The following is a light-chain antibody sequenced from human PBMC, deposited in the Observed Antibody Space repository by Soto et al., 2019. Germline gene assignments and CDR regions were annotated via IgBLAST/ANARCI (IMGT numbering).Light chain of an antibody. Sequence: EIVLTQSPATLSLSPGERATLSCRASQSVNIYLAWYQQKPGQAPRLLIYDASNRPPGIPARFSGSGSGTDFTLTISSLEPEDFAVYYCTQRDTWPPYPFGQGTKLEIK. J-gene: IGKJ2*01. CDR1: QSVNIY. V-gene: IGKV3-11*01. CDR2: DAS. CDR3: TQRDTWPPYP.